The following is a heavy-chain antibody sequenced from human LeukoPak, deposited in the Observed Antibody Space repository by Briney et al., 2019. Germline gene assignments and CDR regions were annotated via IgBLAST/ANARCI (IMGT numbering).Heavy chain of an antibody. D-gene: IGHD6-19*01. CDR1: GVSISSGSYY. Sequence: SETLSLTCTVSGVSISSGSYYWSWIRQPAGKGLEWIARIYTSGRTNYNPSLKSRVTITVDTTNNQFSLNVSSVTTADTAVYYCERVTSSGWYVGVDYWGQGTLVTVSS. J-gene: IGHJ4*02. CDR2: IYTSGRT. CDR3: ERVTSSGWYVGVDY. V-gene: IGHV4-61*02.